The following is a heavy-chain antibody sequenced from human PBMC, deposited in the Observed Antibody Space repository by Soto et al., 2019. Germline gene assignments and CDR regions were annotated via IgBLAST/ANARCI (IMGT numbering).Heavy chain of an antibody. D-gene: IGHD1-26*01. V-gene: IGHV4-61*08. Sequence: QVQLQESGPGLVKPSETLSLTCIVSGGSVSNDAYYWSWIRQPPGKGLEWIGYIYHSGSTYYNPSLKGRVTISGDTSANQFSLKVSSVTAADTAVYYCARLGIGWEFPFDYWGQGTLVNVSS. CDR3: ARLGIGWEFPFDY. CDR1: GGSVSNDAYY. J-gene: IGHJ4*02. CDR2: IYHSGST.